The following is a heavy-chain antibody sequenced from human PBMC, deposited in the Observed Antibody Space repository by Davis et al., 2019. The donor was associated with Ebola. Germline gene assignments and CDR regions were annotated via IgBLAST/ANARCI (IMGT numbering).Heavy chain of an antibody. V-gene: IGHV4-59*01. CDR1: GGSISSYY. D-gene: IGHD2-21*01. Sequence: PSETLSLTCTVSGGSISSYYWSWIRQPPGKGLEWIGYIYYSGSTNYNPSLKSRVTISVDTSKNQFSLKLSSVTAADTAVYYCARDCVTTRGDCYPDAFDIWGQGTMVTVSS. CDR2: IYYSGST. CDR3: ARDCVTTRGDCYPDAFDI. J-gene: IGHJ3*02.